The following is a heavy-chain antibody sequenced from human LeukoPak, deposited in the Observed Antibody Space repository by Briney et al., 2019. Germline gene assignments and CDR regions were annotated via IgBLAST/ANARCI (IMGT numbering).Heavy chain of an antibody. Sequence: GRSLRLSCAASGFTFDDYAMHWVRQAPGKGLEWVSGISWNSGSVGYADSVKGRFTISRDNAKNSLHLQMNSLRAEDTALYYCAKGIAARLEYFDYWGQGTLVTVSS. CDR1: GFTFDDYA. D-gene: IGHD6-6*01. CDR3: AKGIAARLEYFDY. J-gene: IGHJ4*02. CDR2: ISWNSGSV. V-gene: IGHV3-9*01.